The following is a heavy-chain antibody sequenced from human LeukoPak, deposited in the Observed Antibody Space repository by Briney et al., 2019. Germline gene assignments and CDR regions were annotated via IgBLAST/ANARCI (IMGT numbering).Heavy chain of an antibody. CDR2: IYYSGST. CDR1: GFTFSSHW. D-gene: IGHD6-19*01. J-gene: IGHJ4*02. Sequence: GSLRLSCAASGFTFSSHWMTWIRQPPGKGLEWIGSIYYSGSTYYNPSLKSRVTISVDTSKNQFSLKLSSVTAADTAVYYCARLLFPGIAVAGWGQGTLVTVSS. CDR3: ARLLFPGIAVAG. V-gene: IGHV4-39*01.